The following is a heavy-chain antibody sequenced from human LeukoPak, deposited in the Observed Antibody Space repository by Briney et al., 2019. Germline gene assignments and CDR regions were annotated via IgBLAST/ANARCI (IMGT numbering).Heavy chain of an antibody. Sequence: SETLSLTCDVYSGSFSGNYWSWIPPPPGKGLEWIGSIYYSGTSFYNPSLKSRVTISVDTSRNQFSLKLNSVTAADTAVYYCASYGSGSYRASDHWGQGTLVTVSS. CDR3: ASYGSGSYRASDH. V-gene: IGHV4-34*01. CDR2: IYYSGTS. D-gene: IGHD3-10*01. J-gene: IGHJ4*02. CDR1: SGSFSGNY.